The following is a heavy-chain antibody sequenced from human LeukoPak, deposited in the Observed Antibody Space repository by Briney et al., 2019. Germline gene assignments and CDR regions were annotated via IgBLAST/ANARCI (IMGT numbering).Heavy chain of an antibody. Sequence: GGSLRLSCAASGFTFSSYAMSWVRQAPGKGLEWVSAISGSGGSTYYADSMKGRFTISRDNSKNTLYLQMNSLRAEDTAVYYCAKDRDRVYSGYDPSPFDYWGQGTLVTVSS. CDR2: ISGSGGST. CDR1: GFTFSSYA. D-gene: IGHD5-12*01. CDR3: AKDRDRVYSGYDPSPFDY. V-gene: IGHV3-23*01. J-gene: IGHJ4*02.